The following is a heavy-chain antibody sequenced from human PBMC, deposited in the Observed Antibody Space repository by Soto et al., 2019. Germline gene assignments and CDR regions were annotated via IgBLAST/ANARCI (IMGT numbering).Heavy chain of an antibody. CDR3: ARSLVVPADMVARTYSPNYYFDY. Sequence: GASVKVSCKASGYTFTGYYMHWVRKAPGQGLEWMGWFNPNSGGTNYAQKFQGWVTMTRDTSISTAYMELSRLRSDDTAVYYCARSLVVPADMVARTYSPNYYFDYWGQGTLVTVSS. V-gene: IGHV1-2*04. CDR1: GYTFTGYY. CDR2: FNPNSGGT. D-gene: IGHD2-2*01. J-gene: IGHJ4*02.